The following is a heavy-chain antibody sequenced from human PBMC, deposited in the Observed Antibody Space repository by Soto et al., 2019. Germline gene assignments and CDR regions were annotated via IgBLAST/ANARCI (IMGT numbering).Heavy chain of an antibody. J-gene: IGHJ3*02. Sequence: PGGSLRLSCAVSGFTFSDYWMSWVRQAPGKGLEWVANIKQDGTEKYYVDSVKGRFTISRDNAKTSLYLQMNSLRAEDTAVSYCGRGLGSSGWYSPWYAVDIWGKGTMVTV. V-gene: IGHV3-7*01. CDR1: GFTFSDYW. CDR3: GRGLGSSGWYSPWYAVDI. CDR2: IKQDGTEK. D-gene: IGHD6-19*01.